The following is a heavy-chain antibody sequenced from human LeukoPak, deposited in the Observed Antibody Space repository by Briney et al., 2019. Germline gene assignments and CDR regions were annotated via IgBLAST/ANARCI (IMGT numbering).Heavy chain of an antibody. CDR3: AKDAHSSSWYNYYYYYGMDV. Sequence: GGSLRLSCAASGFTFSSYGMHWVRQAPGKGLEWVAVISYDGSNKYYADSVKGRFTISRDNSKNTLYLQMNSLRAEDTAVYYCAKDAHSSSWYNYYYYYGMDVWGQGTTVTVPS. CDR2: ISYDGSNK. V-gene: IGHV3-30*18. D-gene: IGHD6-13*01. J-gene: IGHJ6*02. CDR1: GFTFSSYG.